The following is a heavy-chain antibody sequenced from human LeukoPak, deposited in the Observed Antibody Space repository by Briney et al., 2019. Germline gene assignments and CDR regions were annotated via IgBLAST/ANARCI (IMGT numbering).Heavy chain of an antibody. V-gene: IGHV3-66*01. J-gene: IGHJ4*02. CDR3: ARSLIQS. CDR2: MYSGGNT. Sequence: GGSLRLSCAASGFTVSGNYMSWVRQAPGKGLEWVSLMYSGGNTYYADSVKGRFTISRDNSKNTLYLQMNSLRAEDTAVYYCARSLIQSWGQGTLVTVSS. CDR1: GFTVSGNY. D-gene: IGHD3-16*01.